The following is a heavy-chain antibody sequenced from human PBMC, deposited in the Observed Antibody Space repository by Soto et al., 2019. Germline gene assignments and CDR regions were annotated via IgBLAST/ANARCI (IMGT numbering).Heavy chain of an antibody. Sequence: GGSLRVSCAASGFTFSSYVMHWVRQAPGKGLEWVAVISYDGGNKYYADSVKGRFTISRDNSKNTLYLQMNSLRAEDTAVYYCAKEHVVVTAIRLNYYYYYGMDVWGQGTTVTVSS. CDR2: ISYDGGNK. CDR3: AKEHVVVTAIRLNYYYYYGMDV. J-gene: IGHJ6*02. D-gene: IGHD2-21*02. V-gene: IGHV3-30*18. CDR1: GFTFSSYV.